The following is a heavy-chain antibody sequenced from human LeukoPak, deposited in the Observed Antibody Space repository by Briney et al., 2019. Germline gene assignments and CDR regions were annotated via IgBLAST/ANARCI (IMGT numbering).Heavy chain of an antibody. Sequence: GGSLRLSCAASGFPFSDYWMDWVRQAPGKGMEWVANINQDGRIQYYADSVRGRFIISRNNAKNSLYLQMNSLRAEDTAVYYCARGVSDYYDSSGYYSAGGAFDIWGQGTMVTVSS. J-gene: IGHJ3*02. CDR1: GFPFSDYW. CDR3: ARGVSDYYDSSGYYSAGGAFDI. V-gene: IGHV3-7*01. D-gene: IGHD3-22*01. CDR2: INQDGRIQ.